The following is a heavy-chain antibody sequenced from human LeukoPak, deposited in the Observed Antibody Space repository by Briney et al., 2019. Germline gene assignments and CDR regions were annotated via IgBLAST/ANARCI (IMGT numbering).Heavy chain of an antibody. J-gene: IGHJ6*02. V-gene: IGHV4-4*07. CDR1: GRSIRSYY. Sequence: LETLSLTCTVSGRSIRSYYWSWIRQPAAKGLEWVGRIYTSGCTNYNPSLKSRVTISVDTSKNQFSLKLSSVTAADTAVYYCARLDCSGGSCIYYGMDVWGQGTTVTVSS. D-gene: IGHD2-15*01. CDR2: IYTSGCT. CDR3: ARLDCSGGSCIYYGMDV.